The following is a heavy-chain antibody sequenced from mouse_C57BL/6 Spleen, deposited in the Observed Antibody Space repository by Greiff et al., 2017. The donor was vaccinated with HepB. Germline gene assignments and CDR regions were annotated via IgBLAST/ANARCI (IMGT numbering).Heavy chain of an antibody. CDR1: GYTFTSYW. V-gene: IGHV1-61*01. CDR3: ATLYGSSYWYFDV. Sequence: QVQLQQPGAELVRPGSSVKLSCKASGYTFTSYWMDWVKQRPGQGLEWIGNIYPSDSETHYNQKFKDKATLTVDKSSSTAYMQLSSLTSEDSAVYYCATLYGSSYWYFDVWGTGTTVTVSS. J-gene: IGHJ1*03. D-gene: IGHD1-1*01. CDR2: IYPSDSET.